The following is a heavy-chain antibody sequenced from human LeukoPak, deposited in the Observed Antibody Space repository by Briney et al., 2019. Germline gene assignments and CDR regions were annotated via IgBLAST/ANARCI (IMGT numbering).Heavy chain of an antibody. CDR1: GGSLSGYY. CDR2: INHSGST. CDR3: ARGRLGGSSGYYYAPLLF. J-gene: IGHJ3*01. D-gene: IGHD3-22*01. V-gene: IGHV4-34*01. Sequence: PSETLSLTCAVYGGSLSGYYWSWIRQPPGKGLEWIGEINHSGSTNYNPSLKSRVTISVDTSKNQFSLKLSSVTAADTAVYYCARGRLGGSSGYYYAPLLFWGQGTMVTVSS.